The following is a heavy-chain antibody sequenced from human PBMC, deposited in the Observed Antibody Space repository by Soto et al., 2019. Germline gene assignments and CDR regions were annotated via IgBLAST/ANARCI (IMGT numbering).Heavy chain of an antibody. J-gene: IGHJ4*02. CDR3: ARDGYCTNGVSYGGGAPFAY. CDR1: GVSITRYY. V-gene: IGHV4-59*13. Sequence: SPTRSVTSPVSGVSITRYYWSQVWPSRGKGLEWIGYIFYSGSTNYNPSLKSRLTLSVDTSKNQVSLKLSSVTAADTAVYYCARDGYCTNGVSYGGGAPFAYRGQGTPVPISA. D-gene: IGHD2-8*01. CDR2: IFYSGST.